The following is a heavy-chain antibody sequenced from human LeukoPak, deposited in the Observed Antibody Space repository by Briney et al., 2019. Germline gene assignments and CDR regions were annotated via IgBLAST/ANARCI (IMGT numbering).Heavy chain of an antibody. J-gene: IGHJ4*02. CDR2: INPNSGGT. V-gene: IGHV1-2*02. CDR3: ARDRRDYDILTGYYRLYYFDY. Sequence: GASEKVSCKASGYTFTGYYMHWVRQAPGQGLEWMGWINPNSGGTNYAQKFQGRVTMTRDTSISTAYMELSRLRSDDTAVYYCARDRRDYDILTGYYRLYYFDYWGQGTLVTVSS. D-gene: IGHD3-9*01. CDR1: GYTFTGYY.